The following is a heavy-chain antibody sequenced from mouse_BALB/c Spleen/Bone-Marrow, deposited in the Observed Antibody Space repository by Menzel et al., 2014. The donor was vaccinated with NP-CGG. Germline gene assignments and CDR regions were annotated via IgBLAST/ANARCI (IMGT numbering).Heavy chain of an antibody. CDR2: IRNKAKGYTT. J-gene: IGHJ1*01. Sequence: VQLQQSGGGLVQPGGSLRLPCETSGFTFTDYYMSWVRQPPGKALEWLGFIRNKAKGYTTDYSASVKGRFTISRGNSQSISYLQMSTLRAEDSATYYCARDENVGIYWYFDVWGAGTTVTVSS. CDR3: ARDENVGIYWYFDV. V-gene: IGHV7-3*02. CDR1: GFTFTDYY.